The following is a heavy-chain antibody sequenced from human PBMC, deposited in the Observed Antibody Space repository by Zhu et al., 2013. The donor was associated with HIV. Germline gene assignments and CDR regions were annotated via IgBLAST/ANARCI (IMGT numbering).Heavy chain of an antibody. V-gene: IGHV1-69*01. D-gene: IGHD5-18*01. CDR3: ARAGYSYGSSEWAGYYFDY. Sequence: QVQLVQSGAEVKKPGSSVKVSCKASGGTFSSYAISWVRQAPGQGLEWMGGIIPIFGTANYAQKFQGRVTITADESTSTAYMELSSLRSEDTAVYYCARAGYSYGSSEWAGYYFDYWGQGTLVTVSS. CDR2: IIPIFGTA. CDR1: GGTFSSYA. J-gene: IGHJ4*02.